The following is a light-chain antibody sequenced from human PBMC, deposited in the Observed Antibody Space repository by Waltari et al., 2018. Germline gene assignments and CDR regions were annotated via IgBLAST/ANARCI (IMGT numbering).Light chain of an antibody. CDR3: QQYSNWPPWT. Sequence: EIVMTQSPATLSVSPGERVTLSCRASQSISNKLAWYQQKPGQAPRLLIYGASTRATGISARFSGSGSGTEFTLTISSLQSEDFAVYYCQQYSNWPPWTFGQGTKVEIK. CDR2: GAS. CDR1: QSISNK. V-gene: IGKV3-15*01. J-gene: IGKJ1*01.